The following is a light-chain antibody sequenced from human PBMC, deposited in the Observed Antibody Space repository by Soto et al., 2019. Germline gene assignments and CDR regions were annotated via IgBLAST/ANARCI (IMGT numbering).Light chain of an antibody. CDR1: RSDVGGYKY. V-gene: IGLV2-8*01. J-gene: IGLJ1*01. CDR3: SSYAGINNLGV. Sequence: QSALTQPPYASGSHGQSVTISCTGTRSDVGGYKYVSWYQQHPGKAPKLMIFEVNKRPSGVPDRFSGSKSGNTASLTVSGLQAEDEADYYCSSYAGINNLGVFGTGTKLTVL. CDR2: EVN.